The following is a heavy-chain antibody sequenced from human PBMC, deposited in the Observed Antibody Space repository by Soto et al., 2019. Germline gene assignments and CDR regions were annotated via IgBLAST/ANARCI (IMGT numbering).Heavy chain of an antibody. Sequence: QITLKESGPTLVKPTQTLTLTCTFSGFSFSTSGVGVGWIRQPPGKALEWLAVIYWDDDKRYSPSLKSRLTITKDTSKNQVVLTMTNMDPVDTGTYYCKRARGWFGDAKRTFDYWGQGTLVTVSS. CDR2: IYWDDDK. V-gene: IGHV2-5*02. D-gene: IGHD3-10*01. J-gene: IGHJ4*02. CDR1: GFSFSTSGVG. CDR3: KRARGWFGDAKRTFDY.